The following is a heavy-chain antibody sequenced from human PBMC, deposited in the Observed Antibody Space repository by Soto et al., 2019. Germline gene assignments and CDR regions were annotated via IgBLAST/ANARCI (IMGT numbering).Heavy chain of an antibody. CDR3: TRGPRVSSIGTGAY. J-gene: IGHJ4*02. V-gene: IGHV3-74*01. Sequence: GGSLRLSCVASGFTFEMYYLHWVRQSPGKGPLWVARINDEGNNATYADSVKGRFTISRDNAKNTLYLQMDGLRVEDTGLYYCTRGPRVSSIGTGAYWGQGSLVTVSS. CDR2: INDEGNNA. CDR1: GFTFEMYY. D-gene: IGHD1-26*01.